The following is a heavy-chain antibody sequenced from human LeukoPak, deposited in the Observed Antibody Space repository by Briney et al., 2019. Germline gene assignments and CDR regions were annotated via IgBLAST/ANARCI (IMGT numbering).Heavy chain of an antibody. D-gene: IGHD6-19*01. CDR3: ARDLSHRSGWDDYYYYGRDV. CDR2: INTNTGNP. V-gene: IGHV7-4-1*02. CDR1: GYTFTSYA. Sequence: ASVKVSCKASGYTFTSYAMNWVRQAPGQGLEWMGWINTNTGNPTYAQGFTGRFVLSLDTSVSTAYLQISSLKAEDTAVYYCARDLSHRSGWDDYYYYGRDVWGQGTTVTVSS. J-gene: IGHJ6*02.